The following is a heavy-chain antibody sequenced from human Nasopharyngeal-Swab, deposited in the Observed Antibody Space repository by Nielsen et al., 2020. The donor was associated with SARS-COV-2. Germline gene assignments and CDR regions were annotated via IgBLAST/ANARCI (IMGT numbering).Heavy chain of an antibody. CDR1: GGAFSGFY. D-gene: IGHD1-1*01. J-gene: IGHJ6*02. V-gene: IGHV4-34*01. CDR3: ARGRRERAPRYYYYGMDV. Sequence: SETLSLTCAVYGGAFSGFYWSWIRHSPGEGLEWIGEINPSGSTDYNPSLKSRVSMSVDTSKNQVFLKLRSVTAADTGLYYCARGRRERAPRYYYYGMDVWGQGTTVTVS. CDR2: INPSGST.